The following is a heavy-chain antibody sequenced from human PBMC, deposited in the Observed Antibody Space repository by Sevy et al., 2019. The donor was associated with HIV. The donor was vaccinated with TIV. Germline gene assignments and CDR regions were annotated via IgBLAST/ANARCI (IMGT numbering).Heavy chain of an antibody. Sequence: GGSLRLSCAASGFTFTDYWMSWVRQTPGKGLEWVATIKQDESEKYYVDSVKGRFAISRDNGKNLVSLQMNGLRVEDTALYYCAREVGGFNWRPYYFDSWGQGTLVTVSS. CDR1: GFTFTDYW. V-gene: IGHV3-7*01. D-gene: IGHD3-3*01. CDR3: AREVGGFNWRPYYFDS. CDR2: IKQDESEK. J-gene: IGHJ4*02.